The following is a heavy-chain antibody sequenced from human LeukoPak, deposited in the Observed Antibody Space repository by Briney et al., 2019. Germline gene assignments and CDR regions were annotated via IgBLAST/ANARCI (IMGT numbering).Heavy chain of an antibody. CDR3: ARRRYGGSTDY. D-gene: IGHD4-23*01. Sequence: PSQTLSLTCTVSGGSISSGSYYWSWIRQPAGKGLEWIGRIYTSGSTNYNPSLNSRVTISVDTSKNQFSLKLSSVTAADTAVYYCARRRYGGSTDYWGQGTLVTVSS. CDR2: IYTSGST. CDR1: GGSISSGSYY. J-gene: IGHJ4*02. V-gene: IGHV4-61*02.